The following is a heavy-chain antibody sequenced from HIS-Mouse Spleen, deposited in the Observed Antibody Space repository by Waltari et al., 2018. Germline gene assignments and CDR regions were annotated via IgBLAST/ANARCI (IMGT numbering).Heavy chain of an antibody. J-gene: IGHJ4*02. CDR3: ARVGYSSSWYFDY. CDR2: INPNSGGT. CDR1: GYTFTGYY. D-gene: IGHD6-13*01. Sequence: QVQLVQSGAEVKKPGASVKVSCKASGYTFTGYYMHWVRQAPGQGLEWMGWINPNSGGTNYAQEFQGRVTMTRDTSISTAYMELSRLRSDDTAVYYCARVGYSSSWYFDYWGQGTLVTVSS. V-gene: IGHV1-2*02.